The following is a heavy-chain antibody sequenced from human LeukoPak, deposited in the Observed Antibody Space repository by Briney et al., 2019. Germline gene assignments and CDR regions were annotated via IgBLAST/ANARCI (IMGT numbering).Heavy chain of an antibody. D-gene: IGHD4-17*01. CDR3: AKNGVPVRI. CDR2: ISGSGGST. Sequence: GGSLRLSCAASGFAFSTYAMSWVRQAPGKGLEWVSAISGSGGSTYYADSVKGRFTISRDNSKNTLYLQMNSLRAEDTAVYNCAKNGVPVRIWGQGTLVTVSS. CDR1: GFAFSTYA. J-gene: IGHJ4*02. V-gene: IGHV3-23*01.